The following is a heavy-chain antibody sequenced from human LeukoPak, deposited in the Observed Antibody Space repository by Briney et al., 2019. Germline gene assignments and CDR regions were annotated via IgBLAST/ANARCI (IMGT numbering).Heavy chain of an antibody. V-gene: IGHV3-30*03. CDR1: GFTFSSYG. D-gene: IGHD3-9*01. J-gene: IGHJ4*02. CDR2: ISYDGSNK. Sequence: PGGSLRLSCAASGFTFSSYGMHWVRQAPGKGLEWVAVISYDGSNKYYADSVKGRFTISRDNAKNSLYLQMNSLRAEDTAVYYCARARYRRYFDYWGQGTLVTVSS. CDR3: ARARYRRYFDY.